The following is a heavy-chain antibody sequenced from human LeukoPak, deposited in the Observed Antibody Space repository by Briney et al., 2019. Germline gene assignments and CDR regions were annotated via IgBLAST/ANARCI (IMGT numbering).Heavy chain of an antibody. V-gene: IGHV4-34*01. CDR1: GGSFSGYY. D-gene: IGHD1-1*01. Sequence: PSETLSLTCGVHGGSFSGYYWRWIRQPPGKGLEGGGEINHSGTTNYRPSLKRRVIISVDASKKDFSLRLTSVTAADTAVYYCARLVGTTLWGYAMDVWGKGTTVVVSS. CDR2: INHSGTT. CDR3: ARLVGTTLWGYAMDV. J-gene: IGHJ6*04.